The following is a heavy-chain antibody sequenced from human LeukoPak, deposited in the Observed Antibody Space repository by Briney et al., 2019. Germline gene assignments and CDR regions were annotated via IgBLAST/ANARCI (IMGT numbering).Heavy chain of an antibody. CDR3: AKILPDTVTADY. Sequence: GRSLRLSCAASGFTFGSYGMYWVRQAPGKGLEWVAVISYDGSNKYYADSVKGRFTISRDNSKNTLYLQMNSLRAEDTAVYYCAKILPDTVTADYWGQGTLVTVSS. V-gene: IGHV3-30*18. CDR1: GFTFGSYG. CDR2: ISYDGSNK. J-gene: IGHJ4*02. D-gene: IGHD4-11*01.